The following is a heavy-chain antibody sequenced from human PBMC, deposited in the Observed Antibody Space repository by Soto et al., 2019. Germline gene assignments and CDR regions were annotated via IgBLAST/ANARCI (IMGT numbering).Heavy chain of an antibody. D-gene: IGHD3-22*01. CDR2: ISGSGGRT. V-gene: IGHV3-23*01. Sequence: GSLSLSCAASGFTFSSYAMSWVRQAPGKGLEWVSAIISGSGGRTYYAESVKGRFTISRDNSKNTLYLQMNSLRAEDTAVYYCAKLMIYHDCSGYNCGQGTLVTVSS. J-gene: IGHJ4*02. CDR1: GFTFSSYA. CDR3: AKLMIYHDCSGYN.